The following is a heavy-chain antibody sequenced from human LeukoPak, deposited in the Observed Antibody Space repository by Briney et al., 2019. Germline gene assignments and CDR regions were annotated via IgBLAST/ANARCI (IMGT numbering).Heavy chain of an antibody. CDR2: ISGSGGST. V-gene: IGHV3-23*01. J-gene: IGHJ4*02. CDR1: GFTFSSYA. CDR3: AKPGAYYDILTGHFDY. Sequence: GGSLRLSCAASGFTFSSYAMSWVRQAPGKGLEWVSAISGSGGSTYYADSVKGRFTISRDNSKNTLYLQMSGLRAEDTAVYYCAKPGAYYDILTGHFDYWGQGTLVTVSS. D-gene: IGHD3-9*01.